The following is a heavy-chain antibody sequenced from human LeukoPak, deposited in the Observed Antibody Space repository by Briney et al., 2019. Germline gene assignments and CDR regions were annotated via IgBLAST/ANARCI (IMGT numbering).Heavy chain of an antibody. V-gene: IGHV4-61*02. CDR1: GGSISSGSYY. CDR2: MYTSGST. Sequence: NPSETLSLTCIVSGGSISSGSYYWSWIRQPAGKGLEWIGRMYTSGSTNYNPSLKSRVTISVDTSKNQFSLKLSSVTAADTAVYYCARDRGLYGGFDYWGQGTLVTVSS. CDR3: ARDRGLYGGFDY. D-gene: IGHD3-10*01. J-gene: IGHJ4*02.